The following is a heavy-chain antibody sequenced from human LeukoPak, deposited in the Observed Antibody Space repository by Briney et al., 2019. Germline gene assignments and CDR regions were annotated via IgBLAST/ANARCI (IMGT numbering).Heavy chain of an antibody. Sequence: PGGSLRLSCAASGFTFSDYYMSWIRQAPGKGLEWVSYISSSGSTIYYADSVKGRFTISRDNAKNSLYLQMNSLRAEDTAVYYCARGYCSNTSCIDWFDPWGQGTLVIVSS. J-gene: IGHJ5*02. CDR2: ISSSGSTI. CDR3: ARGYCSNTSCIDWFDP. CDR1: GFTFSDYY. D-gene: IGHD2-2*01. V-gene: IGHV3-11*01.